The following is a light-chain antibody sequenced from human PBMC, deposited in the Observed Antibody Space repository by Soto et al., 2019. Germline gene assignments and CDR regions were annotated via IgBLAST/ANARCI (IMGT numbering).Light chain of an antibody. Sequence: QSALTQPASVSGSPGQSITISCTGTSSDVGGYNYVSWYQQHPGNAPKLMIYDVSNRPSGVSNRFSGSKSGNTASLTISGLQAEDAADYYCSSYTSSSTPYVFGTGTKLTVL. CDR3: SSYTSSSTPYV. CDR1: SSDVGGYNY. V-gene: IGLV2-14*01. J-gene: IGLJ1*01. CDR2: DVS.